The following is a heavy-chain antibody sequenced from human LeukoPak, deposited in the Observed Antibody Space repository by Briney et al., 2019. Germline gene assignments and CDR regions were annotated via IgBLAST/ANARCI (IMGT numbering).Heavy chain of an antibody. CDR2: INPSGGST. D-gene: IGHD5/OR15-5a*01. J-gene: IGHJ4*02. CDR1: GHSLTSYS. Sequence: GASVKVSCKAFGHSLTSYSMHWVRQAPGQGREWMGIINPSGGSTSYAQKFQGRVTVTRDTSTSTVYMEVTSLRSEDTAVYYCARGFDGLRLKGQYFDYWGQGTLVTVSS. V-gene: IGHV1-46*01. CDR3: ARGFDGLRLKGQYFDY.